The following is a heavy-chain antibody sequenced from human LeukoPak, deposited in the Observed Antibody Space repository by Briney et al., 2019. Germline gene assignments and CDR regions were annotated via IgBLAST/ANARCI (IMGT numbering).Heavy chain of an antibody. CDR2: IYYSGST. J-gene: IGHJ4*02. D-gene: IGHD6-19*01. CDR3: ARHRDSSGWYDFDY. CDR1: GGSINSSNYY. V-gene: IGHV4-39*01. Sequence: SETLSLTCTVSGGSINSSNYYWGWIRQPPGKGLGWIGSIYYSGSTYYNPSLKSRVSISVDTSKDQFSLKLSSVTAADTAVYYCARHRDSSGWYDFDYWGQGTLVTVSS.